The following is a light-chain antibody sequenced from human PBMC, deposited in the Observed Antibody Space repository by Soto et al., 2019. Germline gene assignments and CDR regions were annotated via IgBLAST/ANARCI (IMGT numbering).Light chain of an antibody. CDR2: DDS. V-gene: IGLV3-21*02. CDR3: QVWDASTDVYV. Sequence: SYELTQPPSVSVAPGQTARISCEGDNFGSYSVHWYQQKPGQAPVLVVYDDSDRPSGIPDRFSGSISGNTATLTITTVEAGDEADYYCQVWDASTDVYVFGTGTKVTVL. J-gene: IGLJ1*01. CDR1: NFGSYS.